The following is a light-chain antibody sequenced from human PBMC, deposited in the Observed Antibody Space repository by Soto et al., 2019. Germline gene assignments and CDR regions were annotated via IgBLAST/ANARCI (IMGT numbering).Light chain of an antibody. CDR2: EVG. J-gene: IGLJ1*01. V-gene: IGLV2-14*01. CDR3: SSYTRNKFYV. Sequence: QSVLTQPASVSGSPGQSITISCTGTGSDISAYNYVSWYQQHPGKAPKLMIYEVGDRPSGLSNRFSGSKSGNTASLTISRLQPEDEADYYCSSYTRNKFYVFGTGNKVTVL. CDR1: GSDISAYNY.